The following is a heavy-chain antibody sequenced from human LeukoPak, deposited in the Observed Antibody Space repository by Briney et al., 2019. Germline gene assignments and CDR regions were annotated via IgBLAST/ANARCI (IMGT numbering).Heavy chain of an antibody. Sequence: SGGSLRLSCAASGFTFSSYGMHWVRQAPGKGLEWVAFIRYDGSNKYYADSVKGRFTISRDNSKNTLYLQMNSLRAEDTAVYSCAKLITMVDWFDPWGQGTLVTVSS. D-gene: IGHD3-10*01. CDR1: GFTFSSYG. CDR3: AKLITMVDWFDP. J-gene: IGHJ5*02. V-gene: IGHV3-30*02. CDR2: IRYDGSNK.